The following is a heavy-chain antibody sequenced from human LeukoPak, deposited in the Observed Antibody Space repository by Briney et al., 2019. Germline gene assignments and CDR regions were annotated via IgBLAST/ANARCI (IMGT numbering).Heavy chain of an antibody. CDR3: ARIAQRDY. J-gene: IGHJ4*02. CDR2: INHSGST. Sequence: HSETLSLTCAVYGGSFSGYYWSWIRQPPGKGLEWIGEINHSGSTNYNPSLKSRVTISVDTSKNQFSLKLSSVTAADTAVYYCARIAQRDYWGQGTLVTVSS. CDR1: GGSFSGYY. V-gene: IGHV4-34*01. D-gene: IGHD6-25*01.